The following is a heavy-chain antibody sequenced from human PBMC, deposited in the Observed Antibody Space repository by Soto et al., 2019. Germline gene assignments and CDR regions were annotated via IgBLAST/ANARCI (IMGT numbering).Heavy chain of an antibody. CDR2: ISAYNGNT. Sequence: QVQLVQSGAEVKKPGASVKVSCKASGYTFTSYGISWVRQAPGQGLEGMGWISAYNGNTNYAQKLQGRVTMTTDTSTSTAYMELRSLRSDDTAVYYCARVVLLSSSWAIVWFDPWGQGTLVTVSS. CDR1: GYTFTSYG. CDR3: ARVVLLSSSWAIVWFDP. J-gene: IGHJ5*02. D-gene: IGHD6-13*01. V-gene: IGHV1-18*01.